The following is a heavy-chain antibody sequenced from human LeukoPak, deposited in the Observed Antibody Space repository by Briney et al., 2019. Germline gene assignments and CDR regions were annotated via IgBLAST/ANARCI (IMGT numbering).Heavy chain of an antibody. J-gene: IGHJ5*02. CDR1: RGTFSSYA. Sequence: ASVKVSCKASRGTFSSYAISWVRQAPGQGLEWMEGTIPIFGTANYAQKFQGRVTISADESTSTAYMELSSLRFEDTAVYYCARDLTMVRGARYRPYNWFDAWGQGTLVTVSP. D-gene: IGHD3-10*01. CDR3: ARDLTMVRGARYRPYNWFDA. V-gene: IGHV1-69*13. CDR2: TIPIFGTA.